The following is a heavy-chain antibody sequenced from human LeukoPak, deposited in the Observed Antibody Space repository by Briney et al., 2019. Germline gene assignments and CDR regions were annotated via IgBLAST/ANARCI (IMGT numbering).Heavy chain of an antibody. CDR2: ISSSGSTI. CDR1: GFTFSSYE. Sequence: GGSLRLSCAASGFTFSSYEMNWVRQAPGKGLEWVSYISSSGSTIYYADSVKGRFTISRDNAKNSLYLQMNRLRAEDTAVYYCARIRSSYRGYFDYWGQGTLVTVSS. D-gene: IGHD5-12*01. CDR3: ARIRSSYRGYFDY. V-gene: IGHV3-48*03. J-gene: IGHJ4*02.